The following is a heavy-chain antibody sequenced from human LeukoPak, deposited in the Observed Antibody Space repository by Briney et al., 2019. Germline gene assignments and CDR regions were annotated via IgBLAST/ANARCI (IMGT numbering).Heavy chain of an antibody. V-gene: IGHV3-21*01. CDR1: GFTFSSYS. CDR3: ASLGAAGTTY. Sequence: GGSLRLSCAASGFTFSSYSMNWVRQAPGKGLEWVSSISSSSSYIYYADSVKGRFTISRDNSKNTLYLQMNSLRAEDTAVYYCASLGAAGTTYWGQGTLVTVSS. D-gene: IGHD6-13*01. CDR2: ISSSSSYI. J-gene: IGHJ4*02.